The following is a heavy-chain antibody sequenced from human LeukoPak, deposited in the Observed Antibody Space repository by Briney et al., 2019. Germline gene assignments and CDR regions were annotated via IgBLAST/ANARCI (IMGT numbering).Heavy chain of an antibody. CDR2: IYYSAST. Sequence: SETLSLTCTVSGVSISSYYWSWLRPPPGQGLEWIGYIYYSASTNYNPSLKSRVTISVDTTKDQFSLKLSCVTAADTAVYYCARHCSGGSCYFEGAINAFDIWGQGTMVTVSS. CDR3: ARHCSGGSCYFEGAINAFDI. CDR1: GVSISSYY. D-gene: IGHD2-15*01. J-gene: IGHJ3*02. V-gene: IGHV4-59*08.